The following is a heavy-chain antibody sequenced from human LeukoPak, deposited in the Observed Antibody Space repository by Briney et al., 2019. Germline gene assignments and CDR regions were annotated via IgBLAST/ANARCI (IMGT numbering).Heavy chain of an antibody. CDR1: GFTFSRYW. V-gene: IGHV3-74*01. CDR2: NNSDGSST. D-gene: IGHD3-22*01. Sequence: GGSLRLSCAASGFTFSRYWMHWVRQAPGKGLVWVSRNNSDGSSTSYADSVKGRFTISRDNAKNTLYLQMNSLRAEDTAVYYCARSHYYDSSGYYYYYYGMDVWGQGTTVTVSS. CDR3: ARSHYYDSSGYYYYYYGMDV. J-gene: IGHJ6*02.